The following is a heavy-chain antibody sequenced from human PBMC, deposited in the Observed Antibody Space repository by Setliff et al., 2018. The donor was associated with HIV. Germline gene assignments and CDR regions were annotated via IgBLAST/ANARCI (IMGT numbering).Heavy chain of an antibody. CDR3: ARGGDVVRLHLEELSFFMDV. J-gene: IGHJ6*02. D-gene: IGHD3-16*02. V-gene: IGHV3-21*01. Sequence: PGGSLRLSCAASGFTFSSYSMNWVRQAPGKGLEWVSSISSSSSYIYYADSVKGRFTISRDNAKSSLYLQMNSLRAEDTAVFYCARGGDVVRLHLEELSFFMDVWGQGTTVTVSS. CDR2: ISSSSSYI. CDR1: GFTFSSYS.